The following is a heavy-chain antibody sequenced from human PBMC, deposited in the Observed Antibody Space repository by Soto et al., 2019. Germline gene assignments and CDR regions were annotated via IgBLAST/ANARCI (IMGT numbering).Heavy chain of an antibody. J-gene: IGHJ3*02. D-gene: IGHD3-10*01. V-gene: IGHV4-30-2*01. CDR3: ASKFGELLADAFDI. Sequence: SETLSLTCAVFGGSISSGGYSRSWIRQPPGKGLEWIGYIYHSGSTNYNPSLKSRVTISVDKSKNQFSLKLSSVTAADTAVYYCASKFGELLADAFDIWGQGTMVTVSS. CDR1: GGSISSGGYS. CDR2: IYHSGST.